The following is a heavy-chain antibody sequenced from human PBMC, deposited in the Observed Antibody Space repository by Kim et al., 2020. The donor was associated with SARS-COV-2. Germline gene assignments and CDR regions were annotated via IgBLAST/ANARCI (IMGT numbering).Heavy chain of an antibody. CDR3: SASDY. V-gene: IGHV3-23*01. CDR2: ISDSGGRT. CDR1: GFTFSSYA. Sequence: GGSLRLSCAASGFTFSSYAMTWVRQAPGKGLEWASTISDSGGRTHYADSVKGRFTISRDNSKNTLYLQLNSLRAEDTAGYYCSASDYWGQGTLVTVPS. J-gene: IGHJ4*02.